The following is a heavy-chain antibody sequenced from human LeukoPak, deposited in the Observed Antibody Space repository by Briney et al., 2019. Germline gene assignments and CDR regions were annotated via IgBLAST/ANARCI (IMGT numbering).Heavy chain of an antibody. J-gene: IGHJ4*02. CDR2: IYYSGST. D-gene: IGHD3-10*01. V-gene: IGHV4-39*01. CDR1: GGSISSSSYY. Sequence: SETLSLTCPVSGGSISSSSYYWGWIRQPPGKGLEWIGSIYYSGSTYYNPSLKSRVTISVDTSKNQFSLKLSSVTAADTAVYYCARHSLSRGYFDYWGQGTLVTVSS. CDR3: ARHSLSRGYFDY.